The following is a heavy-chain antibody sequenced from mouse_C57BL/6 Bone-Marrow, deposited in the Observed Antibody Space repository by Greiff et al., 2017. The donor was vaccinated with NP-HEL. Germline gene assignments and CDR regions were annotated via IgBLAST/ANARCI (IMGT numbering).Heavy chain of an antibody. Sequence: QVQLQQPGAELVRPGSSVKLSCKASGYTFTSYWMHWVKQRPIQGLEWIGNIDPSDSETHYNQKFKDKATLTVDKSSSTAYMQLSSLTSEDSAVYYCARWDYDWCAYWGQGTRVSVSA. CDR2: IDPSDSET. CDR1: GYTFTSYW. V-gene: IGHV1-52*01. D-gene: IGHD2-4*01. CDR3: ARWDYDWCAY. J-gene: IGHJ3*01.